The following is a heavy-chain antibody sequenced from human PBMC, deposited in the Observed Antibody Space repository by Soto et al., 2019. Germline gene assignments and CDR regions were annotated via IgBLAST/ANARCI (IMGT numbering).Heavy chain of an antibody. CDR1: GFTFSTYV. CDR3: AKGSADSRPYYFDY. Sequence: EAQLLESGGGLVQPGGSLRLSCAASGFTFSTYVMSWVRQAPAKGLEWFSAISASGGDTFYADSVKGRFTISRDNSNKILYLQMNGLRAEDTAVYYCAKGSADSRPYYFDYWGQGTLVTVSS. V-gene: IGHV3-23*01. D-gene: IGHD3-22*01. J-gene: IGHJ4*02. CDR2: ISASGGDT.